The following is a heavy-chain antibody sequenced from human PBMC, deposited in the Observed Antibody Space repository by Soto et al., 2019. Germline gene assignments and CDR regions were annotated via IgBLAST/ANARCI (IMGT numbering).Heavy chain of an antibody. CDR1: GGSISNNY. V-gene: IGHV4-59*08. D-gene: IGHD3-10*01. Sequence: SETLSLTCTVSGGSISNNYWTWIRQPPGKGLEWIGYIYYTSSTSYNSSFKSRVTISLDTPKNLFSLRLSSVTAADTAVYYCARISGTNFDYWGQGTPVTVSS. CDR2: IYYTSST. J-gene: IGHJ4*02. CDR3: ARISGTNFDY.